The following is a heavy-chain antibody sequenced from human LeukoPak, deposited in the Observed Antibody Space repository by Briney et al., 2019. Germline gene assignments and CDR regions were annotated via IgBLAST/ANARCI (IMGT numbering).Heavy chain of an antibody. CDR3: ARRIGSGYSTNCYYYGMDV. CDR2: IYPGDSDT. J-gene: IGHJ6*02. D-gene: IGHD3-3*01. V-gene: IGHV5-51*01. CDR1: GYSFTSYW. Sequence: GESLKISCKGSGYSFTSYWIGWVRQMPGKGLEWMGIIYPGDSDTRYSPSFQGQVTISADKSISTAYLQWSSLKASDTAMYYCARRIGSGYSTNCYYYGMDVWGQGTTVTVSS.